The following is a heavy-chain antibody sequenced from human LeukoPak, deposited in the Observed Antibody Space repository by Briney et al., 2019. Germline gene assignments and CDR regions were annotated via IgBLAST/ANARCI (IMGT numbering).Heavy chain of an antibody. V-gene: IGHV4-34*01. CDR3: AGGSRLGVVIIPYYGMDV. Sequence: SETLSLTCAAYGGPFSGYYWSWIRQPPGKGLEWIGEINHSGSTNYNPSLKSRVTVSVDTSKNQFSLKLSSVTAADTAVYYCAGGSRLGVVIIPYYGMDVWGQGTTVTVSS. D-gene: IGHD3-3*01. CDR2: INHSGST. CDR1: GGPFSGYY. J-gene: IGHJ6*02.